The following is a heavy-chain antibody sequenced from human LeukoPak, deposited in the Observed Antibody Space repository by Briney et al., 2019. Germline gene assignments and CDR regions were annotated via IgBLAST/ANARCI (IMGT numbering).Heavy chain of an antibody. CDR2: ISDSGTT. CDR1: GGFITTYY. CDR3: ALPAANLNYYYYYMDV. V-gene: IGHV4-59*12. D-gene: IGHD2-2*01. J-gene: IGHJ6*03. Sequence: MSSETLSLTCTVSGGFITTYYWTWIRQPPGKGLEWFGYISDSGTTNYNPSLKSRVTISVDTSKNQFSLKLSSVTAADTAVYYCALPAANLNYYYYYMDVWGKGTTVTVSS.